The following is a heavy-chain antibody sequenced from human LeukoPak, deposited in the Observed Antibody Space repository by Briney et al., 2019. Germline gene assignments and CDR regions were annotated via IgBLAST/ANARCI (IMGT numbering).Heavy chain of an antibody. CDR3: ARAPSEIGGYYPEYFRH. J-gene: IGHJ1*01. Sequence: PGGSLRLSCAASGFTFSSYWMHWVRHAPGKGLVWVSRIKGDGNTNYADSVKGRFTISRDNAKNTVSLQMNGLRAEDTGVYYCARAPSEIGGYYPEYFRHWGQGTLVTVSS. D-gene: IGHD3-22*01. CDR1: GFTFSSYW. CDR2: IKGDGNT. V-gene: IGHV3-74*01.